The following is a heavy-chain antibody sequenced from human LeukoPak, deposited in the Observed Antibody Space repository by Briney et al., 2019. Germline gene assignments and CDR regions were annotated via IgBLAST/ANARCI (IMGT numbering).Heavy chain of an antibody. CDR2: IYYSGST. Sequence: PSETLSLTCTVSGGSISSSSYYWGWIRQPPGKGLEWIGSIYYSGSTYYNPSLKSRVTISVDTSKNQFSLKLSSVTAADTAVYYCARLALEYSSPFDYWGQGTLVTVSS. J-gene: IGHJ4*02. D-gene: IGHD6-6*01. CDR3: ARLALEYSSPFDY. V-gene: IGHV4-39*01. CDR1: GGSISSSSYY.